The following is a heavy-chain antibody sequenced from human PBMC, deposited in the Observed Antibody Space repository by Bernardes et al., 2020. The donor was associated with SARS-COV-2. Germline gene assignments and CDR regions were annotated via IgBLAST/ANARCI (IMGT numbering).Heavy chain of an antibody. CDR2: IYYSGST. J-gene: IGHJ3*02. CDR1: GCSISSGGYY. V-gene: IGHV4-31*03. Sequence: SETLSLTCTVSGCSISSGGYYWSWIRQHPGKGLEWMGYIYYSGSTYYNPSLKSRVTISVDTSKNQFSLKLSSVTAADTAVYYCARDRGITIFGVVIIDAFDIWGQGTMVTVSS. D-gene: IGHD3-3*01. CDR3: ARDRGITIFGVVIIDAFDI.